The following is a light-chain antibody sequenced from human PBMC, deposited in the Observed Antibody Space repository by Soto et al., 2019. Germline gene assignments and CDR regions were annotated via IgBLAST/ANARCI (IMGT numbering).Light chain of an antibody. J-gene: IGLJ3*02. V-gene: IGLV4-69*01. CDR2: LNSDGRH. CDR3: QTGDTDTRV. CDR1: SGHSSYA. Sequence: QPVLTQSPSASASLGASVKLTCTLSSGHSSYAIAWHQQQPEKGPRYLMNLNSDGRHSKGDGIPDRFSGSSSGAERYLTISSLQSEDEADYYCQTGDTDTRVFGGGTKLTVL.